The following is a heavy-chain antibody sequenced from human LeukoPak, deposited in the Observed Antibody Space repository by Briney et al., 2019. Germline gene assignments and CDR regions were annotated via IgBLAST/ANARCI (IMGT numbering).Heavy chain of an antibody. Sequence: PGGSLRLSCAASGFTFSSYWMNWARQAPGKGLEWVASINQNGNVNYYVDSVKGRFTISRDNAKNSLYLQMSNLRAEDTAVYFCGGGGGLDFWGKGATVTVSS. D-gene: IGHD3-16*01. CDR1: GFTFSSYW. J-gene: IGHJ6*04. CDR3: GGGGGLDF. CDR2: INQNGNVN. V-gene: IGHV3-7*03.